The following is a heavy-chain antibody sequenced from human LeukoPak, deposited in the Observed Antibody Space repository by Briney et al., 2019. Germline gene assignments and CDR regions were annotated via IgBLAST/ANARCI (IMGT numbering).Heavy chain of an antibody. D-gene: IGHD3-3*01. V-gene: IGHV4-59*01. J-gene: IGHJ6*02. CDR3: ARASPDFWSGYNHYGMDV. CDR2: IYYSGST. Sequence: SETLSLTCTVSGGSISSYYWSWIRQPPGKGLEWIGYIYYSGSTNYNPSPKSRVTISVDTSKNQFSLKLSSVTAADTAVYYCARASPDFWSGYNHYGMDVWGQGTTVTVSS. CDR1: GGSISSYY.